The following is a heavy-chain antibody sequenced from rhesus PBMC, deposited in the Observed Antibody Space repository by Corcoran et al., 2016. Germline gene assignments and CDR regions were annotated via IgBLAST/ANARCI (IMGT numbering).Heavy chain of an antibody. CDR3: ARAPDYDSGYFGGYFDL. CDR1: GFTFDDYA. Sequence: EVQLVESGGGVVQPGGSLRLSCAASGFTFDDYAMHWVRQAPGKGLEWVSGSSLSVGSTDYADSVKGPFTSSRDNAKNSLYLQMGSLRAEDTALYYCARAPDYDSGYFGGYFDLWGPGTPITISS. D-gene: IGHD3-28*01. V-gene: IGHV3-201*01. CDR2: SSLSVGST. J-gene: IGHJ2*01.